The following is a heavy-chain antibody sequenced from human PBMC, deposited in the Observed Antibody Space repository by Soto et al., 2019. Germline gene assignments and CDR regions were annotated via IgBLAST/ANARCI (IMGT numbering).Heavy chain of an antibody. CDR3: AAAIEGDWSVDY. D-gene: IGHD2-21*02. CDR2: LYSGGTT. CDR1: GFTVSGHY. Sequence: EVQLVESGGGLVQPGGSLKLSCAASGFTVSGHYMSWVRQAPGKGLQWVALLYSGGTTYYADSVTGRFTISSDSSKNTLYIQMDRLRVEDTAVYDCAAAIEGDWSVDYWGQGTLVTVSS. V-gene: IGHV3-53*04. J-gene: IGHJ4*02.